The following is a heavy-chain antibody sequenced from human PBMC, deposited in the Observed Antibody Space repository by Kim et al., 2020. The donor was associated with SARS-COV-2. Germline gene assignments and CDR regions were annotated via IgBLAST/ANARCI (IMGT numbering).Heavy chain of an antibody. Sequence: ASVKVSCKASGYTFTGYYMHWVRQAPGQGLEWMGWINPNSGGTNYAQKFQGRVTMTRDTSISTAYMELSRLRSDDTAVYYCARYCGSTSCYHFDYWGQGTLVTVSS. CDR3: ARYCGSTSCYHFDY. V-gene: IGHV1-2*02. CDR1: GYTFTGYY. CDR2: INPNSGGT. J-gene: IGHJ4*02. D-gene: IGHD2-2*01.